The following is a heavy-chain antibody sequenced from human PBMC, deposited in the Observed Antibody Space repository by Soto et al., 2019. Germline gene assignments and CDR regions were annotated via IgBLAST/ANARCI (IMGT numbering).Heavy chain of an antibody. CDR1: GFTFDDYA. D-gene: IGHD6-19*01. CDR2: ISWNSGSI. V-gene: IGHV3-9*01. Sequence: PGGSLRLSCAASGFTFDDYAMHWVRQAPGKGLEWVSGISWNSGSIGYADSVKGRFTISRDNAKSSLYLQMNSLRAEDTALYYCAKDMRAVAGSFAFDIWGQGTMVTVSS. CDR3: AKDMRAVAGSFAFDI. J-gene: IGHJ3*02.